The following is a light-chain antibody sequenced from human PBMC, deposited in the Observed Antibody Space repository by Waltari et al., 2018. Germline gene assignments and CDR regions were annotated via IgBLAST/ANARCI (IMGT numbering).Light chain of an antibody. CDR1: QRVSRTLAWQNFSTY. J-gene: IGKJ3*01. V-gene: IGKV3-11*01. Sequence: EIVFTHSPATLSLSPGERAPLSCTASQRVSRTLAWQNFSTYLAWYQQKPGQAPRLLIYDASSRATGIPARFSGSGSGTDFTLTISSLEPEDSAVYYCQQHSILCAFGPGTKVDVK. CDR3: QQHSILCA. CDR2: DAS.